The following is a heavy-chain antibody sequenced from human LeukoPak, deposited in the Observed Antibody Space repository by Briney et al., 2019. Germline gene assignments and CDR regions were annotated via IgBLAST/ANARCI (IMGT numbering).Heavy chain of an antibody. V-gene: IGHV3-20*04. CDR3: ARAPMKISTIPYYFDY. D-gene: IGHD5-24*01. CDR2: INWNGVTT. CDR1: GFTFDDYG. Sequence: GGSLRLSCAASGFTFDDYGMNWVRHVPGKGLEWVSGINWNGVTTAYVDSVKGRFTISRDNAKSSLYLQMNSLRAEDTALYYCARAPMKISTIPYYFDYWGQGTLVTVSS. J-gene: IGHJ4*02.